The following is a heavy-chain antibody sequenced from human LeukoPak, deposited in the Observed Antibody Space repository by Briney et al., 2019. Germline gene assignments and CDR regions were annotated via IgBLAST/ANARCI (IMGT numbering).Heavy chain of an antibody. CDR2: IKQDGGEK. J-gene: IGHJ3*02. D-gene: IGHD3-22*01. CDR3: ANYYDSSGYYAFDM. V-gene: IGHV3-7*01. CDR1: GFRFSRFW. Sequence: PGGSLRLSCAASGFRFSRFWMSWVRQAPGKGLEWVANIKQDGGEKHYVDSVKGRFTISRGNAKNSVYLQMNSLRAEDTAVYYCANYYDSSGYYAFDMWGQGTMVTVSS.